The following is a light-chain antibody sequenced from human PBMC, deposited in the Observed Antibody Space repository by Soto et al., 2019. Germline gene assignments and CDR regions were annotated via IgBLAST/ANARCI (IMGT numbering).Light chain of an antibody. CDR3: QQSYSTPIT. V-gene: IGKV1-39*01. CDR2: AAS. Sequence: DIQMTQSPSSLSASVGDRVTITCRASQSISSYLNWYQQKPGKAPKLLMYAASSLQSGVPSRFSGSGSGIYFILTISSLQPEDFATYYCQQSYSTPITFGQGTRLEIK. J-gene: IGKJ5*01. CDR1: QSISSY.